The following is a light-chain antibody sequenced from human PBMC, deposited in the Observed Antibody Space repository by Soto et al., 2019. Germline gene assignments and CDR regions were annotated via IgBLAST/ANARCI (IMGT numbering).Light chain of an antibody. Sequence: EIVLTQSPATLSLSPGERATLSCRASQSVRTDLDWYHQKPGQAPRVLIYSASNRATGIPARFSGSGSGTDFTLTISRLEPEDFAVYYCQQRTNWPPTFGGGTKVAIK. CDR3: QQRTNWPPT. CDR2: SAS. J-gene: IGKJ4*01. V-gene: IGKV3-11*01. CDR1: QSVRTD.